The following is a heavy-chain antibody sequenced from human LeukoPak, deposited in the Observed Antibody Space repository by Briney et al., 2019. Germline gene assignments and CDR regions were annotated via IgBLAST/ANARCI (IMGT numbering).Heavy chain of an antibody. V-gene: IGHV5-51*01. CDR1: GYSFTSYW. CDR2: IYPGDSDT. CDR3: ARGYYDFWSGYYKVNWFDP. J-gene: IGHJ5*02. D-gene: IGHD3-3*01. Sequence: GESLKISCKGSGYSFTSYWIGWVRQMPGKGLEWMGTIYPGDSDTRYSPSFQGQVIISADKSISTAYLQWSSLKASDTAMYYCARGYYDFWSGYYKVNWFDPWGQGTLVTVSS.